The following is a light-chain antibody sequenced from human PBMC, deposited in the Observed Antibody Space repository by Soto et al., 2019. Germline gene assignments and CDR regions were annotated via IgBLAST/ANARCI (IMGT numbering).Light chain of an antibody. CDR3: CYYAVSGSPLSV. CDR2: EVS. V-gene: IGLV2-14*01. Sequence: QSVLTQPASLSGAPGQSITISCSVTSSDVGGYNYVSWYQLHPGKAPKLLIHEVSERPSGISNRFSGSKSGNTASLTISGLQAEDEGDYFCCYYAVSGSPLSVFGTGTKVT. J-gene: IGLJ1*01. CDR1: SSDVGGYNY.